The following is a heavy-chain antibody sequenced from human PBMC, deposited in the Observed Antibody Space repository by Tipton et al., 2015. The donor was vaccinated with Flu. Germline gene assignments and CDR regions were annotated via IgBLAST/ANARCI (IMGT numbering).Heavy chain of an antibody. CDR2: ISYDGSNK. D-gene: IGHD3-9*01. V-gene: IGHV3-30*09. CDR3: ARGYDILTDGGGFFDY. Sequence: RSLRLSCAASGFTFSSYAMNWVRQAPGKGLEWVAVISYDGSNKYYADSVKGRFAISRDNSKNTLYLQMNSLRAEDTAVYYCARGYDILTDGGGFFDYWGQGTLVTVSS. CDR1: GFTFSSYA. J-gene: IGHJ4*02.